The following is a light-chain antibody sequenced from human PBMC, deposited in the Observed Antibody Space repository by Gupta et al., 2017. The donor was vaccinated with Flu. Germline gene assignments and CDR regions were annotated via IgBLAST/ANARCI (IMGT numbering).Light chain of an antibody. J-gene: IGLJ3*02. CDR2: SNN. CDR1: GSHT. Sequence: GSHTVAWYQKLPGKAPKLLIYSNNLRPSGVPDRFSGSKSGASASLAISGLQSEDEADYYCAAWAGSLDGCWVFGGGTKLTVL. V-gene: IGLV1-44*01. CDR3: AAWAGSLDGCWV.